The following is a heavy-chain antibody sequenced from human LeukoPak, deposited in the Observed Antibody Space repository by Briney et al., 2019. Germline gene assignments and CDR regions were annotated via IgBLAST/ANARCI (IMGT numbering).Heavy chain of an antibody. CDR2: ISWNSGSI. CDR3: AASSPVDY. D-gene: IGHD6-13*01. CDR1: GFTFDDYA. V-gene: IGHV3-9*01. J-gene: IGHJ4*02. Sequence: PGGSLRLSCAASGFTFDDYAMHWVRQAPGKGLEWVSGISWNSGSIGYADSVKGRFTISRDNAKNSLYLQMNSLRAEDTALYYCAASSPVDYWGQGTLVTVSS.